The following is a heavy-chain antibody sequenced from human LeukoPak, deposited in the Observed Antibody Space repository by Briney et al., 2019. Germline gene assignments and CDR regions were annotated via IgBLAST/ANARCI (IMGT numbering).Heavy chain of an antibody. CDR2: INHSGST. V-gene: IGHV4-34*01. Sequence: SETLSLTCAVYGGSFSGYYWSWIRQPPGKGLEWIGEINHSGSTNYNPSLKSRVTISVDTSKNQFSPKLSSVTAADTAVYYCARGQFTRRYCSSTSCSGYYYGMDVWGQGTTVTVSS. CDR1: GGSFSGYY. CDR3: ARGQFTRRYCSSTSCSGYYYGMDV. J-gene: IGHJ6*02. D-gene: IGHD2-2*01.